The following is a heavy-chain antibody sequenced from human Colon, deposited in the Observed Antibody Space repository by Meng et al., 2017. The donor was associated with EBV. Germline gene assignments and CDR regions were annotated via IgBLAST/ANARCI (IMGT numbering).Heavy chain of an antibody. CDR1: GGSISSGDYY. V-gene: IGHV4-30-4*01. J-gene: IGHJ5*02. Sequence: QGHPHGSGPGPVEPSQTLSLPCPVSGGSISSGDYYWSWIRQPPWKGLEWIGYIYYSGSTYSNASLKSRVTISIDRSKNQFSLKLSSVTAADTAVYYCARDRKHYGERGWFDPWGQGTLVTVSS. CDR2: IYYSGST. D-gene: IGHD4-17*01. CDR3: ARDRKHYGERGWFDP.